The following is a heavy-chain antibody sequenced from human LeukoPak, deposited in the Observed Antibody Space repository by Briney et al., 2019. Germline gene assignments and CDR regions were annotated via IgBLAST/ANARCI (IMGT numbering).Heavy chain of an antibody. D-gene: IGHD4-17*01. V-gene: IGHV1-2*02. J-gene: IGHJ5*02. CDR2: INPNSGGT. CDR1: GYTFTGYY. Sequence: ASVKVSCKASGYTFTGYYMHWVRQAPGQGLEWMGWINPNSGGTNYAQNFQGRVTLTRDTSINTAYMELRRLKSDDTAVYFCARVWSPTVTAVIPDWFDPWGQGTLVTVSS. CDR3: ARVWSPTVTAVIPDWFDP.